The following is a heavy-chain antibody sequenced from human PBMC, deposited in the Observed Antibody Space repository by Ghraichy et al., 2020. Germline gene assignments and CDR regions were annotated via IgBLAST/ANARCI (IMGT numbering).Heavy chain of an antibody. CDR1: GDPITRSYYY. J-gene: IGHJ6*02. V-gene: IGHV4-39*01. D-gene: IGHD2-21*01. Sequence: SETLSLTCAVSGDPITRSYYYWGWIRQPPGKGLEWIGSVYYSGSTYYNPSLKSRVTISVDTSNNQFFLRLSSVTAADTAVYYCASHVPYHYYAMGVWGQGTTVTVSS. CDR2: VYYSGST. CDR3: ASHVPYHYYAMGV.